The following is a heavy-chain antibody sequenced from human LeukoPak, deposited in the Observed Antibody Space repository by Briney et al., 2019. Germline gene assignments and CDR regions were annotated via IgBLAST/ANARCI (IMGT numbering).Heavy chain of an antibody. V-gene: IGHV3-23*01. D-gene: IGHD3-9*01. CDR2: IGGSGGST. J-gene: IGHJ6*02. CDR3: ANPRADMTYYYYGMDV. CDR1: GFTFSTYA. Sequence: GSLRLSCAASGFTFSTYAMTWVRQAPGKGLEWVSAIGGSGGSTYYADSVKGRFTISRDNSKNTLYLQMNSLRAEDTAVYYCANPRADMTYYYYGMDVWGQGTTVTVSS.